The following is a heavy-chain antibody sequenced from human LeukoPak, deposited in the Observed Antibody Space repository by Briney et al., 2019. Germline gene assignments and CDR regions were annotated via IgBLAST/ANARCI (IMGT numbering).Heavy chain of an antibody. CDR3: ARDGGHSTDFDY. CDR2: IIPIFGTA. J-gene: IGHJ4*02. V-gene: IGHV1-69*01. D-gene: IGHD2-8*02. Sequence: SSVTVSCKASGGTFSSYAISWVRQAPGQGLEWMGGIIPIFGTANYAQKFQGRVTITADESTSTAYMELSSLRSEDTAVYYCARDGGHSTDFDYWGQGILVTVSS. CDR1: GGTFSSYA.